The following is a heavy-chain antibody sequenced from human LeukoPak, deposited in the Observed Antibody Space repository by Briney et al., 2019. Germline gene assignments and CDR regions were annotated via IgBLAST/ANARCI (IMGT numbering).Heavy chain of an antibody. J-gene: IGHJ3*02. CDR3: ARAPPDCTNGVCSLGAFDI. D-gene: IGHD2-8*01. V-gene: IGHV3-48*03. CDR1: GFTFSSYE. Sequence: GGSLRLSCAASGFTFSSYEMNWVRQAPGKGLEWVSYISSSGSTKYYADSVKGRFTISRDNAKNSLYLQMNSLRAEDTAVYYCARAPPDCTNGVCSLGAFDIWGQGTMVTVSS. CDR2: ISSSGSTK.